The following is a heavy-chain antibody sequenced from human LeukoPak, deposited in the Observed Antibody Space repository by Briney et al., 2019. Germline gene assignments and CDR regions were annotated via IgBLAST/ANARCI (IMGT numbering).Heavy chain of an antibody. CDR2: INSDGSTT. CDR3: ARDIYGYLDL. J-gene: IGHJ2*01. V-gene: IGHV3-74*01. D-gene: IGHD3-16*01. CDR1: GFTFTMYW. Sequence: PGGSLRLSCAASGFTFTMYWMHWVRQAPGKGLVWVSRINSDGSTTNYADSVKGRFTISRDNAKNTLYLQMNSLRAEDTAVYYCARDIYGYLDLWGRGTLVTVSS.